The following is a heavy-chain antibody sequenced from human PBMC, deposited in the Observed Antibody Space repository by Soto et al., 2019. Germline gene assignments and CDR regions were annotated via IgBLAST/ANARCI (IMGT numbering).Heavy chain of an antibody. V-gene: IGHV3-66*01. CDR1: GVTVSNNY. Sequence: SLRLSCAASGVTVSNNYMSWVRQAPGKGLEWVSVIYSGGRTYYADSVKGRFIISRDSSKNTLYLQMNSLRAEDTAVYYCARDTYDDYRGQGTLVTVSS. D-gene: IGHD3-3*01. CDR3: ARDTYDDY. J-gene: IGHJ4*02. CDR2: IYSGGRT.